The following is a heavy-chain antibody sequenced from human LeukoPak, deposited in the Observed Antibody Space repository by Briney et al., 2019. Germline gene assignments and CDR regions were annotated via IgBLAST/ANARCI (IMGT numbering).Heavy chain of an antibody. CDR1: GFTFSRHW. D-gene: IGHD2/OR15-2a*01. V-gene: IGHV3-7*01. Sequence: GGSPRLSCTVSGFTFSRHWMSWVRQAPGKGLEWVANINPDGNDKQYVDSMKGRFTISRDNAKNSLYLQMNSLRAEDTAVYYCIPANRGPSPLSDYWGQGTLVTVSS. CDR2: INPDGNDK. J-gene: IGHJ4*02. CDR3: IPANRGPSPLSDY.